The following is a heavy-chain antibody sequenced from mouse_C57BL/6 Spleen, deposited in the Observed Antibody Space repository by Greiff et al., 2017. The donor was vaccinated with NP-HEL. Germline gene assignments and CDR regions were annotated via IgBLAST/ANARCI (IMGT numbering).Heavy chain of an antibody. D-gene: IGHD1-1*01. CDR1: GYSFTGYY. Sequence: EVKLMESGPELVKPGASVKISCKASGYSFTGYYMHWVKQSSEKSLEWIGEINPSTGGTSYNQKFKGKATLTVDKSSSTAYMQLKSLTSEDSAVYYCARSGYGSSSYYFDYWGQGTTLTVSS. J-gene: IGHJ2*01. CDR3: ARSGYGSSSYYFDY. V-gene: IGHV1-43*01. CDR2: INPSTGGT.